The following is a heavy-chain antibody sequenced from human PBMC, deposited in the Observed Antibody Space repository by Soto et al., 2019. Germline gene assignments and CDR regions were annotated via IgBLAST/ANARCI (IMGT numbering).Heavy chain of an antibody. D-gene: IGHD1-1*01. Sequence: WGSLRLSCSASVFDFSSYGIHWVRQAPGKGLEWVAASSYDGRETFYADSAKGRFTVSKDTSKNQFSLQLNSVTPDDTAVYYCARGPGSLRPWGQGTLVTVSS. J-gene: IGHJ5*02. V-gene: IGHV3-30*03. CDR3: ARGPGSLRP. CDR2: SSYDGRET. CDR1: VFDFSSYG.